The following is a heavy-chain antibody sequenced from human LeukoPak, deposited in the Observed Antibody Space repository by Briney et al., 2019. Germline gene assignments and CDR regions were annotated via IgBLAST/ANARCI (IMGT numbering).Heavy chain of an antibody. V-gene: IGHV4-4*07. J-gene: IGHJ5*02. CDR1: GGPISTYS. D-gene: IGHD6-13*01. CDR3: ARDSGSSWYDWFDP. CDR2: TYTSGST. Sequence: SETLSLTCTVSGGPISTYSWSWIRQPAGKGLEWIGRTYTSGSTNYNPSLKSRVTMSVDTSKNHFSLKLSSVTAADTAVYFCARDSGSSWYDWFDPWGQGTLVTVSS.